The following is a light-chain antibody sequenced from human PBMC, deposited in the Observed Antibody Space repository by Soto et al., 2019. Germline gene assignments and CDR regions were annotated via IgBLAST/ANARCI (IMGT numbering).Light chain of an antibody. V-gene: IGLV2-23*01. CDR1: SSDVGSYNL. Sequence: QSVLTQPASVSGSPGQSITISCTGTSSDVGSYNLVSWYQQHPGKAPKLMIYEGSKRPSGVSNRFSGSKSGNTASLTISGLQAEDESDYYCCSYAGRSTHVFGTGTKLTVL. CDR2: EGS. CDR3: CSYAGRSTHV. J-gene: IGLJ1*01.